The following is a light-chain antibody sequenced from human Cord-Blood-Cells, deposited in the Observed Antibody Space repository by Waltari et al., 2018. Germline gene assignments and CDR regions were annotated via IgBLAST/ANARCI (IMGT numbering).Light chain of an antibody. CDR2: DAS. CDR1: QSVSSY. J-gene: IGKJ5*01. V-gene: IGKV3-11*01. Sequence: EIVLTQSPATLSLSPGERATLSCRASQSVSSYLAWYQQKPGQAPRLLIYDASNRATGIPAXXXGSGXGTDFTLTISSLEPXDFAVYYCQQRSNWPPITFGQGTRLEIK. CDR3: QQRSNWPPIT.